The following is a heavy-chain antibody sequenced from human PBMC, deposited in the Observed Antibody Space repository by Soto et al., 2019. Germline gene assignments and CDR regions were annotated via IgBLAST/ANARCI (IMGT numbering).Heavy chain of an antibody. CDR2: INHSGST. CDR3: TRGRPIWWVVRNFDTSVMDV. CDR1: GGSLSGSF. V-gene: IGHV4-34*02. J-gene: IGHJ6*04. Sequence: QVHLQQWGAGVLKPSETLSLSCAVYGGSLSGSFWSWIRQPPGRGLEWIGEINHSGSTNHGPSLKRRVTISVDTSKNQISLKLRSVTAADTAVYYCTRGRPIWWVVRNFDTSVMDVWGKGTTVTVSS. D-gene: IGHD3-9*01.